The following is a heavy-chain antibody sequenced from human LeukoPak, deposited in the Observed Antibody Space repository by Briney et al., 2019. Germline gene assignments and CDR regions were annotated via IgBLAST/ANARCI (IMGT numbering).Heavy chain of an antibody. J-gene: IGHJ6*03. D-gene: IGHD6-19*01. V-gene: IGHV4-59*01. CDR3: ARAKEQWLGRAYYYYYMDV. Sequence: SETLSLTCTVSGGSISSYYWSWIRQPPGKGLEWIGYIYYSGSTNYNPSLKSRVTISVDTSKNQFSLKLSSVTAADTAVYYCARAKEQWLGRAYYYYYMDVWGKGTTVTVSS. CDR2: IYYSGST. CDR1: GGSISSYY.